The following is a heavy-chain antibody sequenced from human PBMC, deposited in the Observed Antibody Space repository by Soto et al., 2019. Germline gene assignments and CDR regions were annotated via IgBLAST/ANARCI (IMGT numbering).Heavy chain of an antibody. Sequence: NPSETVSLTCTVSGASISGFYWSWIRKSAGKGLEWIGRIYATGTTDYNPSLKSRVMMSVDTSKKQFSLKLSSVTAADTAVYYCVRDGTKTLRDWFDPWGQGISVTVSS. CDR3: VRDGTKTLRDWFDP. V-gene: IGHV4-4*07. CDR1: GASISGFY. D-gene: IGHD1-1*01. J-gene: IGHJ5*02. CDR2: IYATGTT.